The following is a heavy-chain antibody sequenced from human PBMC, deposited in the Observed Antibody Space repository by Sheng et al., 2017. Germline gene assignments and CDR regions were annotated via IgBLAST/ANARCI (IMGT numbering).Heavy chain of an antibody. Sequence: EVQLVQSGAEVKKPGESLKISCKGSGYSFTNYWIGWVRQMPGKGLECMGIIYPGDSDTRYSPSFQGQVTISADISTAYLQWSSLRASDTAMYYCARLSDDPARGDFEYWGQGTLLTVS. J-gene: IGHJ4*02. D-gene: IGHD3-10*01. CDR1: GYSFTNYW. CDR2: IYPGDSDT. V-gene: IGHV5-51*06. CDR3: ARLSDDPARGDFEY.